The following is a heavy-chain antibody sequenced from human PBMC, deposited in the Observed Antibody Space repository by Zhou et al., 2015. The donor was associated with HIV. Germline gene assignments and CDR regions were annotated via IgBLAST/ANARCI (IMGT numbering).Heavy chain of an antibody. D-gene: IGHD6-13*01. CDR3: ARGPPGSSSWYGAFDY. Sequence: EVQLLESGGGVVKPGGSLRLSCAASGFTFSSTGMTWVRQAPGKGLEWVSSISSSSSYIYYADSVKGRFTISRDNAKNSLYLQMNSLRAEDTALYYCARGPPGSSSWYGAFDYWGQGTLVTVSS. CDR1: GFTFSSTG. CDR2: ISSSSSYI. J-gene: IGHJ4*02. V-gene: IGHV3-21*04.